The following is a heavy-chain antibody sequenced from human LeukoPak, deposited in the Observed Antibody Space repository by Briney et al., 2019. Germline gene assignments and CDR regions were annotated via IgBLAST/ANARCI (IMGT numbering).Heavy chain of an antibody. V-gene: IGHV3-64*01. CDR2: ISTNGGST. CDR3: ARDPGGQSQLVHLDY. J-gene: IGHJ4*02. D-gene: IGHD1-26*01. CDR1: GFAFSSFA. Sequence: PGGSLRLSCTASGFAFSSFAMNWVRQAPGKGLEYVSAISTNGGSTYYANSVKGRFTISRDNSKNTLYLQMNSLRAEDTAVYYCARDPGGQSQLVHLDYWGQGTLVTVSS.